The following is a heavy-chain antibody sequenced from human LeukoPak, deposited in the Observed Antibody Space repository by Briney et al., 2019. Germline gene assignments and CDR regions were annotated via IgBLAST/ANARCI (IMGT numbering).Heavy chain of an antibody. CDR2: IYYSGST. CDR1: GGSISSSSHY. J-gene: IGHJ4*02. CDR3: ARVSGGYDYTFDY. Sequence: PSETLSLTCTVSGGSISSSSHYWGWIRQPPGKGLEWIGTIYYSGSTYYNPSLKSRVTISVDTSKNQFSLKLSSVTAADTAVYYCARVSGGYDYTFDYWGQGTLVTVSS. D-gene: IGHD5-12*01. V-gene: IGHV4-39*07.